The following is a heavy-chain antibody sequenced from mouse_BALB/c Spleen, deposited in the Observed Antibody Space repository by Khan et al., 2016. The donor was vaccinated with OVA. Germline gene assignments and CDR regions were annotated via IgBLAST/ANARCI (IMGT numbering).Heavy chain of an antibody. Sequence: EVELVESGGDLVKPGGSLKLSCTASGFTFSSYSLSWVRQIPDKRLEWVATMSSGGDYTYYPDGVKGRFTISRDNATNTLYLQMSSLKSEATAMYYCASHLTGSFAFWGQGTLVTVSA. V-gene: IGHV5-6*01. D-gene: IGHD4-1*01. CDR2: MSSGGDYT. CDR1: GFTFSSYS. J-gene: IGHJ3*01. CDR3: ASHLTGSFAF.